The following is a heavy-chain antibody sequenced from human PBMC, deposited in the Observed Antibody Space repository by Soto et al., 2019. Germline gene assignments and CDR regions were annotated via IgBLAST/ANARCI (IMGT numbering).Heavy chain of an antibody. Sequence: QVQLVESGGGVVQPGRSLRLSCAASGFTFSSYGMHWVRQAPGKGLEWVAVIWYDGSNKYYADSVKGRFTISRDNSKNTLYLQMNSLRAEDTAVYYCARDRGYYYGSGSYKCFDPRGHGTLVTVSS. CDR2: IWYDGSNK. CDR3: ARDRGYYYGSGSYKCFDP. CDR1: GFTFSSYG. D-gene: IGHD3-10*01. V-gene: IGHV3-33*01. J-gene: IGHJ5*02.